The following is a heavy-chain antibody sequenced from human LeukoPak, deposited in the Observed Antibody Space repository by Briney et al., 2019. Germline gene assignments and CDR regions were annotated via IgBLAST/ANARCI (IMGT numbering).Heavy chain of an antibody. V-gene: IGHV3-64D*06. Sequence: GGSLRLSCSASGFTFSSYAMHWVRQAPGKGLEYVSAISSNGGSTYYADSVKGRFTISRDSSKNTLYLQMSSLRAEDTAVYYCVKVTYDYGDYELDYWGQGTLVTVSS. J-gene: IGHJ4*02. CDR1: GFTFSSYA. CDR2: ISSNGGST. CDR3: VKVTYDYGDYELDY. D-gene: IGHD4-17*01.